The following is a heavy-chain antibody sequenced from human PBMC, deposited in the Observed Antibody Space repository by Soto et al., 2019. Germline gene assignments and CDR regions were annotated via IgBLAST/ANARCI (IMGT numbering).Heavy chain of an antibody. J-gene: IGHJ5*02. CDR2: IIPIFGTA. CDR1: GGTFSSYA. D-gene: IGHD3-3*01. Sequence: QVQLVQSGAEVKKPGSSVKVSCKASGGTFSSYAISWVRQAPGQGLEWMGGIIPIFGTANYAQKFQGRVTITADESTRTAYMEGGGRRAEDTGVYECAGGGLRFLESRHWFDPWGQGTLVTVSS. CDR3: AGGGLRFLESRHWFDP. V-gene: IGHV1-69*12.